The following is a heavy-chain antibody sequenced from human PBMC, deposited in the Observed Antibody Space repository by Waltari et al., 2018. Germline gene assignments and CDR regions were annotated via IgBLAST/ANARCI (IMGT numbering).Heavy chain of an antibody. V-gene: IGHV1-8*01. D-gene: IGHD1-26*01. Sequence: QVQLVQSGAEVKKPGASVKVSCKTSGYTFASYDINWVRQATGQGLEWMGWMNPNSGNTGYAQQFQGRVTMTRNTYISTAYMELSSLTSEDTAVYYCAREVAASDYWGQGTLVTVSS. CDR2: MNPNSGNT. CDR3: AREVAASDY. J-gene: IGHJ4*02. CDR1: GYTFASYD.